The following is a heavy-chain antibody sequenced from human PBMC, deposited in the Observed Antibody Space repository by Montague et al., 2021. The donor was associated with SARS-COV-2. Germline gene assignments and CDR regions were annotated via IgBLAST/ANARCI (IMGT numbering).Heavy chain of an antibody. V-gene: IGHV5-51*01. CDR2: IYPGDSDT. CDR1: GYSFTTYW. D-gene: IGHD3-22*01. CDR3: ARHAGPSGNSAYYDVDDPFDI. Sequence: QSGAEVKKPGESLKISCRGSGYSFTTYWIVWVRQMPGKGLEYMGIIYPGDSDTRYSPSFQGQVTISGGKSITTAYLQWSSLKASDTAMYYCARHAGPSGNSAYYDVDDPFDIWGQGTMVTVSS. J-gene: IGHJ3*02.